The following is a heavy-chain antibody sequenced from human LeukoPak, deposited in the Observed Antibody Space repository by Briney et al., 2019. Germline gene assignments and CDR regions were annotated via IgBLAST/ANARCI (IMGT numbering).Heavy chain of an antibody. CDR2: ISAYNGNT. V-gene: IGHV1-18*01. CDR3: ARVFDGSGNGGIMTTVTPGDY. D-gene: IGHD4-17*01. CDR1: GYTFTSYG. Sequence: GASVKVSCKASGYTFTSYGISWVRQAPGQGLEWMGWISAYNGNTNYAQKLQGRVAMTTDTSTSTAYMELRSLRSDDTAVYYCARVFDGSGNGGIMTTVTPGDYWGQGTLVTVSS. J-gene: IGHJ4*02.